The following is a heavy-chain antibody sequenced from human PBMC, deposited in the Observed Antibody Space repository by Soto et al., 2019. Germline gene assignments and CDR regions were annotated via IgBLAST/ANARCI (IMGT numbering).Heavy chain of an antibody. V-gene: IGHV1-24*01. J-gene: IGHJ4*02. Sequence: ASVKVSCKVSGYTLTELSMHWVRQAPGKGLEWMGGFDPEDGETIYAQKFQGRVTMTEDTSTDTAYMELSSLRSEDTAVYYCATGLLRYFDWFRDQFDYWGQGTLVTV. CDR2: FDPEDGET. D-gene: IGHD3-9*01. CDR1: GYTLTELS. CDR3: ATGLLRYFDWFRDQFDY.